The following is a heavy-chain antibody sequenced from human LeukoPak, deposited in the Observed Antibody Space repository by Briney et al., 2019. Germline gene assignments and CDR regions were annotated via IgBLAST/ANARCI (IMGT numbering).Heavy chain of an antibody. Sequence: PGGSLRLSCAASGFTFNTYWMSWVRQAPGKGLEWVANIEQQDGRKKYYVDSVKGRFTISRDNAKNSLYLQMNNLRAEDTAVYYCASNSRYSSSTFDYWGQGTLVTVSS. CDR3: ASNSRYSSSTFDY. CDR2: IEQQDGRKK. D-gene: IGHD6-6*01. CDR1: GFTFNTYW. J-gene: IGHJ4*02. V-gene: IGHV3-7*02.